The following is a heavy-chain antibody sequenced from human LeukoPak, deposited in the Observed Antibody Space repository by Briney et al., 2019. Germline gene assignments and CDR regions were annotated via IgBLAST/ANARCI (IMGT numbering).Heavy chain of an antibody. CDR1: GFTVSSNY. J-gene: IGHJ4*02. Sequence: GGSLRLSCAASGFTVSSNYMSWVRQAPGKGLEWVSVIYSGGSTYYADSMKGRFTISRDNSKNTLYLQMNSLRAEDTAVYYCAKDLYRVATIEVGDYWGQGTLVTVSS. V-gene: IGHV3-66*01. CDR3: AKDLYRVATIEVGDY. CDR2: IYSGGST. D-gene: IGHD5-12*01.